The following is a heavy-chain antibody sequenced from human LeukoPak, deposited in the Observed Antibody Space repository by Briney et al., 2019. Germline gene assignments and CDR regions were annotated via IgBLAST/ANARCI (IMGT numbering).Heavy chain of an antibody. CDR1: GASMSNSF. J-gene: IGHJ6*02. Sequence: SETLSLTCTVSGASMSNSFWSWIRQPAGKGLEWIGRIYTSGTTNYNPSLKSRVTLSVDTSNNQFSLKLSSVTAADTAVYYCARTPPVYGMDVWGQGTTVTVSS. CDR3: ARTPPVYGMDV. CDR2: IYTSGTT. V-gene: IGHV4-4*07.